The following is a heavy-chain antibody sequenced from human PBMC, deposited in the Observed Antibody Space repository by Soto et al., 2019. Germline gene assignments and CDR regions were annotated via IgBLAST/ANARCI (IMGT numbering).Heavy chain of an antibody. J-gene: IGHJ4*02. D-gene: IGHD2-21*02. CDR1: GGTFSNYS. CDR2: ITPILDVA. Sequence: QLQLVQSGAEVKRPGSSVKVSCKASGGTFSNYSITWVRQAPGQGLECMGRITPILDVAKYAQKFQGRVTITEDKSTTTVYMELSSLRSEDTAVYYCASTYCGGDCFSLHWGQGTLVTVSS. V-gene: IGHV1-69*02. CDR3: ASTYCGGDCFSLH.